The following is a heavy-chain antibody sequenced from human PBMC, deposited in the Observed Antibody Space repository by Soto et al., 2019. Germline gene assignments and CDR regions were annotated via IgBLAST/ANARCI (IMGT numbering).Heavy chain of an antibody. CDR3: ARDQGGAAHFDY. CDR2: IYYRGST. V-gene: IGHV4-30-4*01. J-gene: IGHJ4*02. CDR1: GGSISSGDYY. D-gene: IGHD6-13*01. Sequence: QVQLQESGPGLVKPSQTLSLTCTVSGGSISSGDYYWSWIRQPPGKGLEWIGYIYYRGSTYYNPSLKSRVTISVDTSKNQFSLKLSSVTAAGTAVYYCARDQGGAAHFDYWGQGTLVTVSS.